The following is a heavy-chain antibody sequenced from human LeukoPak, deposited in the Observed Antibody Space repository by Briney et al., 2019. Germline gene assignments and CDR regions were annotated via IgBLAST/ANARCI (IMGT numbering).Heavy chain of an antibody. J-gene: IGHJ5*02. D-gene: IGHD3-10*01. Sequence: GGALRLSCTASGVTFSSNYMSWVRQAPGKGLEGVSDIYNGGSTNYKDSVTGRVTISREKSKNTLYLQMNSLRAVYTAVYYCARDDKGVSHVFDPWGQGTLVTVSS. CDR2: IYNGGST. CDR1: GVTFSSNY. V-gene: IGHV3-53*01. CDR3: ARDDKGVSHVFDP.